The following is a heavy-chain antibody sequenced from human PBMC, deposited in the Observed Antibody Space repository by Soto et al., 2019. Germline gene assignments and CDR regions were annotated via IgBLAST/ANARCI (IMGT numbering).Heavy chain of an antibody. CDR1: GFAFSTYW. CDR2: IKFDGSTT. V-gene: IGHV3-74*01. CDR3: VRGAKNIYAMDV. J-gene: IGHJ6*01. D-gene: IGHD2-15*01. Sequence: EVQLVESGGGLVQPGGSLRLSCAASGFAFSTYWMHWVRQAPGKGLLWVSRIKFDGSTTYYADSVKGRFTISRDDAKNTLFLQMTGLRVDDTAVYYCVRGAKNIYAMDVWGQGTTVTVSS.